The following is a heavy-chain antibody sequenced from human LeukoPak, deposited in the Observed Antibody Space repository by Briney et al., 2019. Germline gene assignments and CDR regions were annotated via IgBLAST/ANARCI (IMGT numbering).Heavy chain of an antibody. V-gene: IGHV3-21*01. CDR3: AELGITMIGGV. J-gene: IGHJ6*04. Sequence: GGSLRLSCAASGITFSSYSMNWVRQAPGKGLEWVSSITSSSSYIYYADSVKGRFTISRDNAKNSLYLQMNSLRAEDTAVYYCAELGITMIGGVWGKGTTVTISS. D-gene: IGHD3-10*02. CDR1: GITFSSYS. CDR2: ITSSSSYI.